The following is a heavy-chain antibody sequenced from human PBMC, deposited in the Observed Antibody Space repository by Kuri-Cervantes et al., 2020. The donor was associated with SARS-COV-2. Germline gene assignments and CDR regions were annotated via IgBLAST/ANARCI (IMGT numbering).Heavy chain of an antibody. CDR3: AREMSESTSGSWFDP. J-gene: IGHJ5*02. Sequence: GGSLRLSCQGSGYSFKNSWISWVRQMPGKGLEWMGRIDPSDSYTHYNPSFQGHVTISADKSISTAYLEWSSLRASDTAMYFCAREMSESTSGSWFDPWGQGTLVTVSS. CDR2: IDPSDSYT. CDR1: GYSFKNSW. V-gene: IGHV5-10-1*01. D-gene: IGHD1-1*01.